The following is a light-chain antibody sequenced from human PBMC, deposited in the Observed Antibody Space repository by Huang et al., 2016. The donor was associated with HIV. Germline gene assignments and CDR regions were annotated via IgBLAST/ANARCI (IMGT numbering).Light chain of an antibody. J-gene: IGKJ1*01. CDR3: QQRSNWPPEGT. CDR1: QSISSY. CDR2: DAS. Sequence: EIVLTQSPATLSLSPGERAPLSCRASQSISSYLAWYQQKHGQAPRLLIYDASHRATGVPARFSGSGSGTDFTLTISSLEPEDVAVYYCQQRSNWPPEGTFGQGTKVEIK. V-gene: IGKV3-11*01.